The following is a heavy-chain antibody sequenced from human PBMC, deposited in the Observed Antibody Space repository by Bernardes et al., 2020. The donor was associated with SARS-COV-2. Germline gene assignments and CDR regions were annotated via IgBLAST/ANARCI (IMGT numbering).Heavy chain of an antibody. Sequence: SGPTLVKPTQTLTLTCTFSGFSLSTSGVGVGWIRQPPGKALEWLALIYWDDDKRYSPSLKSRLTITKDTSKNQVVLTMTNMDPVDTATYYCAHRRYFQAVAGNWFDPWGQGTLVTVSS. CDR1: GFSLSTSGVG. CDR3: AHRRYFQAVAGNWFDP. CDR2: IYWDDDK. V-gene: IGHV2-5*02. D-gene: IGHD6-19*01. J-gene: IGHJ5*02.